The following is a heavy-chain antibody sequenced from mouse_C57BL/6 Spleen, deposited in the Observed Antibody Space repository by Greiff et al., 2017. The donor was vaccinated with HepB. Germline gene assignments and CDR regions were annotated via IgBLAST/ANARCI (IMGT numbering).Heavy chain of an antibody. Sequence: VQLQQSGAELVRPGASVKLSCTASGFNIKDYYMHWVKQRPEQGLEWIGRIDPEDGDTEYAPKFQGKATLTADTSSNTAYLQLSSLTSEDTAVYYCTTFSAITTGGEPYWGQGTLVTVSA. CDR2: IDPEDGDT. D-gene: IGHD1-2*01. CDR1: GFNIKDYY. CDR3: TTFSAITTGGEPY. J-gene: IGHJ3*01. V-gene: IGHV14-1*01.